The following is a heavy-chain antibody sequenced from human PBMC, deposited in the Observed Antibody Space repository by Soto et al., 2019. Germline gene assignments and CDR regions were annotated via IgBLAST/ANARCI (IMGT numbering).Heavy chain of an antibody. Sequence: GRSLGRSCAVSYLSVYVADVTRVRQGPGKGLHYVAVIHSYGAASHANSVKGRVNISRDRSKHTLYLEMNSLKAEDTAMYSCASYGLDSSYSAFNYWGQGT. CDR2: IHSYGAA. V-gene: IGHV3-53*01. CDR1: YLSVYVAD. J-gene: IGHJ4*02. CDR3: ASYGLDSSYSAFNY. D-gene: IGHD3-10*01.